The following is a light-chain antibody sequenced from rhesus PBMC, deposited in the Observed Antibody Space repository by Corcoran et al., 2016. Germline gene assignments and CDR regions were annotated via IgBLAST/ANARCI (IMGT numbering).Light chain of an antibody. Sequence: EIVLTQSPATLSLSPGERATLPCRASRSVSNTLAWYQQRPEQAPRLTIYGVSNRATGLPERFSGSGSGTDFMFTISSLEPEDFAIYFCQQCSDWPLTFGGGTKVEIK. CDR1: RSVSNT. V-gene: IGKV3-42*03. J-gene: IGKJ4*01. CDR3: QQCSDWPLT. CDR2: GVS.